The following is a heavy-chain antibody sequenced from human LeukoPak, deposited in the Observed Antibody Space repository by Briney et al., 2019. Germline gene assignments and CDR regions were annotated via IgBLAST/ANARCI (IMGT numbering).Heavy chain of an antibody. CDR2: INHSGST. CDR3: ARVLEGSSGQHWYFDL. D-gene: IGHD6-19*01. CDR1: GGSFSGYY. V-gene: IGHV4-34*01. J-gene: IGHJ2*01. Sequence: ASETLSLTCAVYGGSFSGYYWSWIRQPPGKGLEWIGEINHSGSTNYNPSLKSRVTISVDTSKNQFSLKLSSVTAADTAVYYCARVLEGSSGQHWYFDLWGRGTLVTVSS.